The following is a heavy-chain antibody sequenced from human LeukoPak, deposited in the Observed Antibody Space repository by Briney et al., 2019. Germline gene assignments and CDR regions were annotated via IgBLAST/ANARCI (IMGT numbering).Heavy chain of an antibody. CDR3: AKSFSSSWTVDAFDI. J-gene: IGHJ3*02. Sequence: GGSLRLSCAASGFTFSSYAMSWVRQAPGKGLEWVSAISGSGGSTYYADSVKGRFTISRDNSKNTLYLQMNSLRAEDTAVYYCAKSFSSSWTVDAFDIWRQGTMVTVSS. V-gene: IGHV3-23*01. D-gene: IGHD6-13*01. CDR1: GFTFSSYA. CDR2: ISGSGGST.